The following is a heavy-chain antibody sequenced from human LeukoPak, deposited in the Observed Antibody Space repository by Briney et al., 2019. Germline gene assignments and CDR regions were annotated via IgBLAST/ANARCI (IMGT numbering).Heavy chain of an antibody. CDR1: GYTFTSYY. CDR2: INPSGGST. V-gene: IGHV1-46*01. CDR3: ARKLGLGPGYYMDV. J-gene: IGHJ6*03. Sequence: ASVKVSCKASGYTFTSYYMHWVRQAPGQGLEWMGIINPSGGSTSYAQKFQGRVTMTRDMSTSTVYVELSSLRSEDMAVYYCARKLGLGPGYYMDVWGKGTTVTVSS. D-gene: IGHD3-16*01.